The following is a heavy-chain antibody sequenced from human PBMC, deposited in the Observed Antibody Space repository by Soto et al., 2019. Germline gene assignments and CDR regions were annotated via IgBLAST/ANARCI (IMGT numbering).Heavy chain of an antibody. CDR3: ASRVATILGYYYGMDV. CDR2: IYYSGST. CDR1: GGSISSGDYY. D-gene: IGHD5-12*01. V-gene: IGHV4-30-4*01. J-gene: IGHJ6*02. Sequence: SETLSLTCTVSGGSISSGDYYWSWIRQPPGKGLEWIGYIYYSGSTYYNPSLKSRVTISVDTSKNQFSLKLSSVTAADTAVYYCASRVATILGYYYGMDVWGQGTTVTVSS.